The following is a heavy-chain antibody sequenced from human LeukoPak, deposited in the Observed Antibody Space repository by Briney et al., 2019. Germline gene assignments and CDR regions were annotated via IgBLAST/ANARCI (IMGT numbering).Heavy chain of an antibody. V-gene: IGHV3-33*01. Sequence: GRSLRLSCAASGFTFRNYGMHWVRQAPGKGLEWVAVKGYDGSNEYYADSVKGRFTISRDNSKNTLYLQMNSLRAEDSAVYYCARDVLRYFEWPIYGMDVWGQGTTVTVSS. CDR1: GFTFRNYG. CDR2: KGYDGSNE. D-gene: IGHD3-9*01. CDR3: ARDVLRYFEWPIYGMDV. J-gene: IGHJ6*02.